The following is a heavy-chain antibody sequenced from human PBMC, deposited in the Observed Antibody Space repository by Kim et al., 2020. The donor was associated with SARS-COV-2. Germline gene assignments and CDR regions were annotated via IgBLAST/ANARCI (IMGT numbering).Heavy chain of an antibody. Sequence: GGSLRLSCAASGFTFSSYEMNWVRQAPGKGLEWVSYISSSGSTIYYADSVKGRFTISRDNAKNSLYLQMNSLRAEDTAVYYCARVGYFDWLTLHYFDYWGQGTLVTVSS. V-gene: IGHV3-48*03. J-gene: IGHJ4*02. CDR3: ARVGYFDWLTLHYFDY. CDR2: ISSSGSTI. CDR1: GFTFSSYE. D-gene: IGHD3-9*01.